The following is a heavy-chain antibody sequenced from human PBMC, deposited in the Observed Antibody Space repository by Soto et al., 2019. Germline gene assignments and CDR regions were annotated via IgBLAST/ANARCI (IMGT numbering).Heavy chain of an antibody. D-gene: IGHD4-17*01. CDR1: GATFSNHT. J-gene: IGHJ6*03. CDR3: ARVAEMGTVTEGYYYYMDV. V-gene: IGHV1-69*04. Sequence: QVQLVQSRAEVKKPGSSVKVSCKASGATFSNHTISWVRQAPGQGLEWMGRIIPILGVANYAQKFQGRVTITANKSTTTAYIELSSLRSADTAVYYCARVAEMGTVTEGYYYYMDVWGKGTTVTVSS. CDR2: IIPILGVA.